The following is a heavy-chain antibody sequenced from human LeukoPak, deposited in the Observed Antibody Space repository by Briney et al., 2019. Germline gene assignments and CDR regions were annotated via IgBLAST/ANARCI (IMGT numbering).Heavy chain of an antibody. Sequence: TGGSLRLSCAASGFTFSSYGMHWVRQAPGKGLEWVAFIRYDGSNKYYADSVKGRFTISRDNSKNTLYLQMNSLRAEDTAVYYCAKDDFPEYYFDYWGQGTLVTVSS. CDR2: IRYDGSNK. CDR3: AKDDFPEYYFDY. J-gene: IGHJ4*02. D-gene: IGHD3/OR15-3a*01. V-gene: IGHV3-30*02. CDR1: GFTFSSYG.